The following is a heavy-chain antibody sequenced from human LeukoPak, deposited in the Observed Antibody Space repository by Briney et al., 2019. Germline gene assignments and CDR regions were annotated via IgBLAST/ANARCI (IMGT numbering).Heavy chain of an antibody. V-gene: IGHV4-39*07. D-gene: IGHD5-12*01. CDR3: ARGGDSGDFDY. J-gene: IGHJ4*02. CDR1: GGSISSSSYY. Sequence: SETLSLTCTVSGGSISSSSYYWGWIRQPPGKGLEWIGSIYYSGSTYYNPSLKSRVTISVDTSKNQFSLKLSSVTAADTAVYYCARGGDSGDFDYWGQGTLVTVSS. CDR2: IYYSGST.